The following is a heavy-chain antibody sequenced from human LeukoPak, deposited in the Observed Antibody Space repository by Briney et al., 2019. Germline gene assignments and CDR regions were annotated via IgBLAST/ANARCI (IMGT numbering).Heavy chain of an antibody. D-gene: IGHD3-3*01. CDR3: ARDRYDFWSGYSLNWFDP. V-gene: IGHV3-48*03. Sequence: PGGSLRLSCAASGFTSSSYEMNWVRQAPGKGLEWVSYISSSGSTIYYADSVKGRFTISRDNAKNSLYLQMNSLRAEDTAVYHCARDRYDFWSGYSLNWFDPWGQGTLVTVSS. CDR1: GFTSSSYE. J-gene: IGHJ5*02. CDR2: ISSSGSTI.